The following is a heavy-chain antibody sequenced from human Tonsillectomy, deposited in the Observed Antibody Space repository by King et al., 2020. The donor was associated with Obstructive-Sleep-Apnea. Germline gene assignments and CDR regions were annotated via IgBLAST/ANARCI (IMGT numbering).Heavy chain of an antibody. CDR3: ARDYYDSSGFTRMFDY. CDR1: GYTFTGYY. D-gene: IGHD3-22*01. V-gene: IGHV1-2*02. J-gene: IGHJ4*02. Sequence: QLVQSGAEVKKPGASVKVSCKASGYTFTGYYMHWVRQAPGQGLEWMGWINPNSGGTNYAQKIQGRVTMTRDTSISTAYMELSRLRSDDTAVYYCARDYYDSSGFTRMFDYWGQGTLVTVSS. CDR2: INPNSGGT.